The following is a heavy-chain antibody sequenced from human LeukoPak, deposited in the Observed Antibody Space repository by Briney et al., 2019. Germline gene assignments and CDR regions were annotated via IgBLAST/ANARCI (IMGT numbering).Heavy chain of an antibody. CDR1: GGTFSSYA. CDR2: IIPIFGIA. J-gene: IGHJ6*02. Sequence: SVKVSCKASGGTFSSYAISWVRQAPGQGLEWMGRIIPIFGIANYAQKFQGRVTITADKSTSTAYMELSSLKSEDTTVYYRARSAQYSSYYYGMDVWGQGTTVTVSS. CDR3: ARSAQYSSYYYGMDV. D-gene: IGHD5-18*01. V-gene: IGHV1-69*04.